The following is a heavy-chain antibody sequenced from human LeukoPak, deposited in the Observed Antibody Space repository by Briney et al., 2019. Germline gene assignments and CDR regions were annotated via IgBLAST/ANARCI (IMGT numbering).Heavy chain of an antibody. CDR1: GFTFSSYA. CDR2: ISGSGGST. CDR3: AIMHGYYDGSGYWVQ. J-gene: IGHJ4*02. Sequence: GGSLRLSCAASGFTFSSYAMSWVRQAPGKGLEWVSAISGSGGSTYYADSVKGRFTISRDNPRNTLYLQMNSLRDEDTAVYYCAIMHGYYDGSGYWVQWGQGTLVTVSS. D-gene: IGHD3-22*01. V-gene: IGHV3-23*01.